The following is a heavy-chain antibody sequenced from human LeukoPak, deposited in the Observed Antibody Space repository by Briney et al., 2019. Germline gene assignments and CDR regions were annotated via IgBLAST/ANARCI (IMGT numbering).Heavy chain of an antibody. V-gene: IGHV3-23*01. CDR3: AKDFEVHSNDCRVYFDH. CDR2: ISGSGGTT. J-gene: IGHJ4*02. D-gene: IGHD6-19*01. Sequence: GGSLRLSCAASGFTFNNHAIIWVRQAPGKGLEWVSAISGSGGTTYYADSVKGRFTISRDNSKNTLYLQMNSLRPEDTAVYYCAKDFEVHSNDCRVYFDHWGRGPVDTVSS. CDR1: GFTFNNHA.